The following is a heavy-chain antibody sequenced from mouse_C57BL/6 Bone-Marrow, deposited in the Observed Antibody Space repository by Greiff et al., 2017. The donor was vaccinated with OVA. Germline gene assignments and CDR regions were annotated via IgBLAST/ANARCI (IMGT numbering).Heavy chain of an antibody. D-gene: IGHD1-1*01. J-gene: IGHJ1*03. Sequence: QVQLQQSGAELVRPGTSVKLSCKASGYTFTSYWMHWVKQRPGQGLEWIGVIDPSDSYTNYNQKFKGKATLTVDTSSSTAYMQLSSLTSEDSAVYYCASLLLRYGWYFDVWGTGTTVTVSS. CDR2: IDPSDSYT. V-gene: IGHV1-59*01. CDR1: GYTFTSYW. CDR3: ASLLLRYGWYFDV.